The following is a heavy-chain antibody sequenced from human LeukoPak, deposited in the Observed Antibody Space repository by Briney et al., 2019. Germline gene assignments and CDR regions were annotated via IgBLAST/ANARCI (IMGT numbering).Heavy chain of an antibody. J-gene: IGHJ4*02. CDR3: AKEAGKGYSYGAFDY. CDR2: IRYDGSNK. Sequence: GGSLRLSCAASGFTFSSYGMHWVRQAPGKGLEWVAFIRYDGSNKYYADSVKGRFTISRDNSKNTLYLQMNSLRAEDTAVYYCAKEAGKGYSYGAFDYWGQGTLVTVSS. CDR1: GFTFSSYG. D-gene: IGHD5-18*01. V-gene: IGHV3-30*02.